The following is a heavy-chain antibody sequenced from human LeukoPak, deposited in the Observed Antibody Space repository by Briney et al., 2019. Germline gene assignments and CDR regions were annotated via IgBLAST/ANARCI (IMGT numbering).Heavy chain of an antibody. Sequence: SVKVSCKASGGTFSSYAISWVRQAPGQGLEWMGGIIPIFGTANYAQKFQGRVTITADESTSTAYMELSSLRSEDTAVYYCARAVAGTGTRYYYYGMDVWGQGTTVTV. J-gene: IGHJ6*02. CDR2: IIPIFGTA. CDR1: GGTFSSYA. V-gene: IGHV1-69*01. CDR3: ARAVAGTGTRYYYYGMDV. D-gene: IGHD6-19*01.